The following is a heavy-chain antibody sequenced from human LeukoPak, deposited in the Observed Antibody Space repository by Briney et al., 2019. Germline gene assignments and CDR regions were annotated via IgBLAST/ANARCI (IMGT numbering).Heavy chain of an antibody. CDR2: IWYDGSNK. D-gene: IGHD3-22*01. Sequence: PGGSLRLSCAASGFTFSSYGMHWVRQAPGKGLEWVAVIWYDGSNKYYADSVKGRFTISRDNSKNTLYLQMNSLRAEDTAVYYCAKGGLRGEYYYDSSGYLDYWGQGILVTVSS. CDR1: GFTFSSYG. V-gene: IGHV3-33*06. CDR3: AKGGLRGEYYYDSSGYLDY. J-gene: IGHJ4*02.